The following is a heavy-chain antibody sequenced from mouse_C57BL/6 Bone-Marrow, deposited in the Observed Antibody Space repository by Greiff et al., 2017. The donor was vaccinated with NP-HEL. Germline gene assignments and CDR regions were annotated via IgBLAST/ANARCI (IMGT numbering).Heavy chain of an antibody. CDR1: GYTFTDYN. V-gene: IGHV1-22*01. CDR2: INPNNGGT. J-gene: IGHJ1*03. CDR3: ARPFYYIWYFDV. Sequence: EVQLQESGPELVKPGASVKMSCKASGYTFTDYNMHWVKQSHGKSLEWIGYINPNNGGTSYNQKFKGKATLTVNKSSITAYMELRSLTSEDSAVYYCARPFYYIWYFDVWGTGTTVTVSS. D-gene: IGHD2-1*01.